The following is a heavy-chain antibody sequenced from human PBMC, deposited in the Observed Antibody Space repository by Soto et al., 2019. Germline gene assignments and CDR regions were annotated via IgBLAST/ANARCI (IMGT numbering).Heavy chain of an antibody. CDR3: AKRPGVVGGKRYIQH. J-gene: IGHJ1*01. CDR2: STSGGGNT. Sequence: EVQLLESGGALVQPGGSLRLSCAASGFTFSSYAMSWVRQAPGKGLEGVSTSTSGGGNTYYADSVKGRFTVSRDNSKNTLYLQMDSLRAEDSAVYYCAKRPGVVGGKRYIQHWGQGTLVTVSS. V-gene: IGHV3-23*01. D-gene: IGHD1-26*01. CDR1: GFTFSSYA.